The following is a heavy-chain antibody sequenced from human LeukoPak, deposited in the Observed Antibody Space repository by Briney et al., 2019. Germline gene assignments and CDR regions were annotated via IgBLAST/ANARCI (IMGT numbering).Heavy chain of an antibody. CDR3: ARYRDAFDI. V-gene: IGHV3-9*01. Sequence: PGGSLRLSCAASGFTFDDYAMNWVRQAPGKGLEGVSSISWNSGSIGYADSVKGRFTISRDNAKNSLYLQMNSLRAEDTSLYYCARYRDAFDIWGQGTMVTVSS. CDR2: ISWNSGSI. D-gene: IGHD5-18*01. J-gene: IGHJ3*02. CDR1: GFTFDDYA.